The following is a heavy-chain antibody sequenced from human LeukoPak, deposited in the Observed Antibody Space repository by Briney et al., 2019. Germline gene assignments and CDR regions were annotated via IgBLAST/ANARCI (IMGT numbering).Heavy chain of an antibody. Sequence: ASVKVSCKASGYKFTHYFLHWVRQIPGQGPEWMGWVRPKNGDTKYAQKFQGRVTMTRDTSISTVYMELSRLKSDDTATYYCSTLNFRDGMDVWGQGTTVIVSS. V-gene: IGHV1-2*02. CDR2: VRPKNGDT. CDR1: GYKFTHYF. J-gene: IGHJ6*02. CDR3: STLNFRDGMDV.